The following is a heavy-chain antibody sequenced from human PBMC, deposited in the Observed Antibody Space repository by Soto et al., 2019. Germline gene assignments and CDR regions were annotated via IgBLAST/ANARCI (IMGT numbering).Heavy chain of an antibody. CDR1: GFTFTTYG. V-gene: IGHV3-30*03. D-gene: IGHD6-13*01. CDR2: ISYDGSQK. Sequence: VQLVESGGGVVQPGRSLRLSCAASGFTFTTYGMHWVRQAPGKGLEWVAIISYDGSQKYYADSVKGRFTISRDNSKNTLYLQMNSLRAGDTAVYYCAGRGSSWYRETYYYYGMDVWGQGTTVTVSS. J-gene: IGHJ6*02. CDR3: AGRGSSWYRETYYYYGMDV.